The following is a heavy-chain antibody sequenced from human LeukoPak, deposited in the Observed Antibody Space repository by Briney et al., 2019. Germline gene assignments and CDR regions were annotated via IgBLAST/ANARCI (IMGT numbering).Heavy chain of an antibody. D-gene: IGHD2-2*01. J-gene: IGHJ4*02. CDR3: AKPLYCTGTSCSGYLDY. CDR1: GFTFSKYD. CDR2: IQYDGSNK. Sequence: GGSLRLSCAASGFTFSKYDMHWVRQAPGKGLEWVAFIQYDGSNKYYADSVKGRFTISRDNSKATLYLQMNSLRAEDTALYYCAKPLYCTGTSCSGYLDYWGQGTLVTVSS. V-gene: IGHV3-30*02.